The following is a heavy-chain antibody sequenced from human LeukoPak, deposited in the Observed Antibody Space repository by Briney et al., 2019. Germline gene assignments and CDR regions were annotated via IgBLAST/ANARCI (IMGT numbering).Heavy chain of an antibody. V-gene: IGHV1-2*02. Sequence: ASVKVSCKASGYTFTGYYMHWVRQAPGQGLEWMGWINPNSGDTNYEQKFQGRVTMTRDTSISTAYMELSRLRSDDTAVYYCVREASGGYFDYWGQGTQVTVSS. CDR2: INPNSGDT. D-gene: IGHD3-16*01. CDR1: GYTFTGYY. J-gene: IGHJ4*02. CDR3: VREASGGYFDY.